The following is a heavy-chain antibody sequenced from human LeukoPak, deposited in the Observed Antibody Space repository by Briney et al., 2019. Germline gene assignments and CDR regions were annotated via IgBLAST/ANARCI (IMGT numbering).Heavy chain of an antibody. D-gene: IGHD2-2*02. Sequence: GASVKVSCKASGYTFTGYYMHGVSQAPGQGLEWMGSTTPNSAGTTYAHKFEGRVTMTTDTSKSTPYLERRRLRSDDTAVYYCARDPSVVVPAAIVGEGYMDVWGKGTTVTVS. V-gene: IGHV1-2*07. CDR1: GYTFTGYY. J-gene: IGHJ6*03. CDR2: TTPNSAGT. CDR3: ARDPSVVVPAAIVGEGYMDV.